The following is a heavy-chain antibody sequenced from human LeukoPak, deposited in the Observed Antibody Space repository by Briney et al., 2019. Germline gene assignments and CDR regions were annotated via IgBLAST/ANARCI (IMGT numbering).Heavy chain of an antibody. V-gene: IGHV3-11*01. J-gene: IGHJ4*02. CDR3: ARAGNYRFDY. CDR2: ISGSGDTI. Sequence: EGSLRLSCAASGFAFSDYYMNWIRQAPGEGLEWLSYISGSGDTIYYADSVKGRFTISRDNAKNSLYLQMNSLRAEDTAVYYCARAGNYRFDYWGQGTLVTVSS. CDR1: GFAFSDYY. D-gene: IGHD1-7*01.